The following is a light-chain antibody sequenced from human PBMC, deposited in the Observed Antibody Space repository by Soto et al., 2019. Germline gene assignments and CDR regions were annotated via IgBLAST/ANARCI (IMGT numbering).Light chain of an antibody. CDR3: QQLNSHPFA. CDR1: QGINSH. Sequence: DIQLTQSTSFLSASVGDRVTITCRASQGINSHLDWYQQMPGKVPNLLSYDASTLQSGVPSRFSGSGSGTEFTLTISSLQPEDFAAYYCQQLNSHPFAFGGGTKVEIK. V-gene: IGKV1-9*01. CDR2: DAS. J-gene: IGKJ4*01.